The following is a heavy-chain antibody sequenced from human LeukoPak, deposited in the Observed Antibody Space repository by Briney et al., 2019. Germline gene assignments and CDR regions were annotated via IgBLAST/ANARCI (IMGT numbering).Heavy chain of an antibody. CDR3: ARTTIGYCSSTSCYVFDY. D-gene: IGHD2-2*01. J-gene: IGHJ4*02. CDR2: VYPGDSDT. Sequence: GESLKISCKGSGYSFTSYWIGWVRQMPGKGLEWMGIVYPGDSDTRYSPSFQGQVTISADKSISTAYLQWSSLKASDTAMYYCARTTIGYCSSTSCYVFDYWGQETLVTVSS. CDR1: GYSFTSYW. V-gene: IGHV5-51*01.